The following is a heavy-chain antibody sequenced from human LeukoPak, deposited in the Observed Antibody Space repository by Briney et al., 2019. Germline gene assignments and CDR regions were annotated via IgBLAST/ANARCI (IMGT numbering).Heavy chain of an antibody. CDR3: AREGPGGDLT. CDR2: IIPISGTT. Sequence: SVKVSCKSSGGTFKNYSVNWVRQAPGQGLEWMGRIIPISGTTNYAQKFQGRVTITTDESTSTAYMELSSLRSEDTAVYYCAREGPGGDLTWGQGTMVTVPS. D-gene: IGHD2-21*02. V-gene: IGHV1-69*05. CDR1: GGTFKNYS. J-gene: IGHJ3*01.